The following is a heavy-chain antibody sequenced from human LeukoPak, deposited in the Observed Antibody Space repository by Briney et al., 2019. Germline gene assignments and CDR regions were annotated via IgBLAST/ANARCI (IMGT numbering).Heavy chain of an antibody. CDR2: ISGSGSDA. CDR1: GFTFSDYY. CDR3: ARDRGYGLDV. J-gene: IGHJ6*02. V-gene: IGHV3-11*06. Sequence: GGSLRLSCAASGFTFSDYYINWIRQAPGQGLEWISYISGSGSDANYADSVKGRFTFSRDKAKNSLYLQMNSLRAEDTAVYYCARDRGYGLDVWGQGTTVTVFS.